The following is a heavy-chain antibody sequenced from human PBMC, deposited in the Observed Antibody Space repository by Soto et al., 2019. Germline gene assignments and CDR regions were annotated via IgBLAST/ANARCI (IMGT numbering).Heavy chain of an antibody. CDR1: GFTFDDYA. CDR2: ISWNSGSI. V-gene: IGHV3-9*01. Sequence: SLRLSCAASGFTFDDYAMHWVRQAPGKGLEWVSGISWNSGSIGYADSVKGRFTISRDNAKNSLYLQMNSLRAGDTALYYCAKDLRFSQLVTPDAFDIWGQGTMVTVSS. J-gene: IGHJ3*02. CDR3: AKDLRFSQLVTPDAFDI. D-gene: IGHD6-6*01.